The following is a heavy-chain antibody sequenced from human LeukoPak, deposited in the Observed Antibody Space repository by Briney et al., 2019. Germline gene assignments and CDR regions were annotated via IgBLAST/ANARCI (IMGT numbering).Heavy chain of an antibody. D-gene: IGHD2-15*01. CDR3: VKAYCSGGSCYYFDY. V-gene: IGHV3-9*01. J-gene: IGHJ4*02. Sequence: GGSLRLSCAASGFTFDDYAMHWVRQAPGKGLEWVSGISWNSGAIGYADSVKGRFTISRDNAKNSLYLQMNSLRVEDTALYYCVKAYCSGGSCYYFDYWGQGTLVTVSS. CDR2: ISWNSGAI. CDR1: GFTFDDYA.